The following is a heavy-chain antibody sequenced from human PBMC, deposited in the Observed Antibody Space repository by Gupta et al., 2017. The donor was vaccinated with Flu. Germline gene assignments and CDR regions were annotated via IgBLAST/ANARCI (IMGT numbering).Heavy chain of an antibody. CDR2: ISSSGSKI. J-gene: IGHJ4*02. Sequence: EVQLVESGRGWVQPGGSLRLSCAASGVTFSSYELNWVRQAPGKGLEGVSYISSSGSKIYNAYAVKGRFTISRDNAKNSLYLQLERLRVEDTDVYYYASPRRGGRRPLDYGGQGTLVTVSS. CDR1: GVTFSSYE. CDR3: ASPRRGGRRPLDY. V-gene: IGHV3-48*03. D-gene: IGHD1-1*01.